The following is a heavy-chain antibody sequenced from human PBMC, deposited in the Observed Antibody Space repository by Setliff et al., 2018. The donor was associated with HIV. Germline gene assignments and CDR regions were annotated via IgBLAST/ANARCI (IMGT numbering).Heavy chain of an antibody. Sequence: KPSETLSLTCTVSGDSISTDYWTWIRQPPGKGLEWIGYVYNSASTSYNPSLKSRVTISVDTSKNQFSLKLSSVTAADTAVYYCARHSPSDHWGQGTLVTVSS. V-gene: IGHV4-59*08. CDR1: GDSISTDY. J-gene: IGHJ5*02. CDR3: ARHSPSDH. CDR2: VYNSAST.